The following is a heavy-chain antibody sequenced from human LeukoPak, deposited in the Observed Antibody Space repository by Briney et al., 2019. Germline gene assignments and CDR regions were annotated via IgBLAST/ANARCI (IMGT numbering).Heavy chain of an antibody. CDR2: ISGSGGST. J-gene: IGHJ4*02. D-gene: IGHD1-7*01. CDR1: GFTLSTYN. V-gene: IGHV3-23*01. CDR3: AKDLDLSSDY. Sequence: GGSLRLSCAASGFTLSTYNMKWVRQAPGKGLEWVSAISGSGGSTYYADSVKGRFTISRDNSKNTLYLQMNSLRAEDTAVYYCAKDLDLSSDYWGQGTLVTVSS.